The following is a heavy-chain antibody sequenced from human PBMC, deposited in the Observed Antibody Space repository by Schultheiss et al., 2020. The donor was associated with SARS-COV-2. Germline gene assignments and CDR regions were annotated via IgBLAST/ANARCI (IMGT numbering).Heavy chain of an antibody. D-gene: IGHD1-14*01. CDR1: GGSISSSSYY. CDR2: IHHSAGT. CDR3: ARGREATTYGMDV. J-gene: IGHJ6*02. V-gene: IGHV4-61*05. Sequence: SETLSLTCTVSGGSISSSSYYWGWIRQPPGKGLEWIGYIHHSAGTNYNPSLKRRVTISVDTSKNQFSLKLTSVTAADTAVYYCARGREATTYGMDVWGQGTTVTVSS.